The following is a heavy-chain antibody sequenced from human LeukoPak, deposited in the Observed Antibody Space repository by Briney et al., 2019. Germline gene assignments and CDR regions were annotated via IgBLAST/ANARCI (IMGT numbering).Heavy chain of an antibody. D-gene: IGHD5-18*01. Sequence: GRSLRLSCAASGFTSSAYGMHWVRQAPGKGLEWVAVIWSGESTTYYADSVKGRFTISRDNSKNTLYLEMNSLRAEDTAVYHCARSIQLWSPSFDYWGQGILVTVSS. CDR2: IWSGESTT. CDR1: GFTSSAYG. V-gene: IGHV3-33*01. J-gene: IGHJ4*02. CDR3: ARSIQLWSPSFDY.